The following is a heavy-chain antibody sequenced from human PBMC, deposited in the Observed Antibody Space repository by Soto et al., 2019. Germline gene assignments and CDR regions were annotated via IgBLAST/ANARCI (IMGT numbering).Heavy chain of an antibody. CDR3: ARTYCSGGSCYPGDYYYMDV. D-gene: IGHD2-15*01. CDR1: GGSISSSSYY. CDR2: IYYSGST. Sequence: QLLASGPGLVKPSETLSLTCTVSGGSISSSSYYWGWIRQPPGKGLEWIGSIYYSGSTYYNPSLKSRVTISVDTSKNQFSLKLSSVTAADTAVYYCARTYCSGGSCYPGDYYYMDVWGKGTTVTVSS. V-gene: IGHV4-39*01. J-gene: IGHJ6*03.